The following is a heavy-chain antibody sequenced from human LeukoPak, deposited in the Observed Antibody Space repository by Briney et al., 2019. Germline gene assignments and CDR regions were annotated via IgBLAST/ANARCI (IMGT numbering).Heavy chain of an antibody. J-gene: IGHJ4*02. CDR1: GGTFSSYA. D-gene: IGHD5-24*01. V-gene: IGHV1-69*13. Sequence: SVKVSCKASGGTFSSYAISWVRHAPGQGLEWMGGVIPIFGTANYAQKFQGRVTITADESTSTAYMELSSLRSEDTAVYYCAILGEMATKSYDYWGQGTLVTVSS. CDR3: AILGEMATKSYDY. CDR2: VIPIFGTA.